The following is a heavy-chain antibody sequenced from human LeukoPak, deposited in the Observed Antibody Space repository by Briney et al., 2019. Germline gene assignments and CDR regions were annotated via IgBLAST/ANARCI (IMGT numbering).Heavy chain of an antibody. CDR2: IWYDGSTK. J-gene: IGHJ6*02. CDR1: GFTFSSCA. V-gene: IGHV3-33*08. D-gene: IGHD3-9*01. Sequence: PGGSLRLSCAAPGFTFSSCAMTWVRQAPGKGLEWVAVIWYDGSTKYYADSVKGRFTISRDNSKNTLYLQMNSLRAEDTAVYYCAGESLLRYFDWSHQTDMDVWGQGTTVTVSS. CDR3: AGESLLRYFDWSHQTDMDV.